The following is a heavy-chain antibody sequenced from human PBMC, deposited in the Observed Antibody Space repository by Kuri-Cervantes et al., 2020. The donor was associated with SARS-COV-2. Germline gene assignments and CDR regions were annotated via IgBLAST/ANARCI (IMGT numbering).Heavy chain of an antibody. D-gene: IGHD3-22*01. J-gene: IGHJ4*02. CDR2: IYSCGST. CDR1: GFTVSSNY. Sequence: GGSLRLSCAASGFTVSSNYMSWVRQAPGKGLEWVSVIYSCGSTYYADSVKGRFTISRDNSKNTLYLQMNSLRAEDTAVYYCARDSTRWVVVITGYFDCWGQGTLVTVSS. V-gene: IGHV3-66*03. CDR3: ARDSTRWVVVITGYFDC.